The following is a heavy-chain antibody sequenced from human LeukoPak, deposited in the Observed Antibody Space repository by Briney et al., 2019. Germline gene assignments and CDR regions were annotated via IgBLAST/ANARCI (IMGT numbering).Heavy chain of an antibody. V-gene: IGHV3-74*01. CDR2: INSGGTVT. CDR1: GFTFSDFW. D-gene: IGHD3-22*01. J-gene: IGHJ6*02. CDR3: ARDKGFYYDSSGPVLGRVYYYYGMDV. Sequence: GGSLRLSCAASGFTFSDFWMHWVRQAPGKGLVWVSRINSGGTVTNYADSVKGRLTISRDNAKNTLYLQMNSLRAEDTAVYYCARDKGFYYDSSGPVLGRVYYYYGMDVWGQGTTVTVSS.